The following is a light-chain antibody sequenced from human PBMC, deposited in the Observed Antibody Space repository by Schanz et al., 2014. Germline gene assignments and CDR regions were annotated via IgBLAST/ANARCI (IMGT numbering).Light chain of an antibody. CDR1: RSIGDW. CDR2: GAS. J-gene: IGKJ2*01. V-gene: IGKV1-5*01. Sequence: IQMTQSPSTLSASVGDRVTITCRASRSIGDWLAWYQHIPGKAPKLVIFGASTLESGVPARFSGSGSGTEFTLTITSLQPDDGGVYYCQEYKTSPYTFGQGTKLQIK. CDR3: QEYKTSPYT.